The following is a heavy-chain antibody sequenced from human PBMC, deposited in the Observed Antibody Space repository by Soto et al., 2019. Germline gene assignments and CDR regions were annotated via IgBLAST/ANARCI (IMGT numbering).Heavy chain of an antibody. CDR1: GFTFRSFT. D-gene: IGHD6-13*01. Sequence: EVQLVESGGGLVKPGGSLRLSCAASGFTFRSFTWNWSARAPGKGLEWVSTISSNSAYIYYTDALRGRFTISRDNAKNSLHLQMNSLRAEDTAVYYCTRDASRDSSARGWFDPWGPGTLVTVSS. J-gene: IGHJ5*02. CDR2: ISSNSAYI. V-gene: IGHV3-21*02. CDR3: TRDASRDSSARGWFDP.